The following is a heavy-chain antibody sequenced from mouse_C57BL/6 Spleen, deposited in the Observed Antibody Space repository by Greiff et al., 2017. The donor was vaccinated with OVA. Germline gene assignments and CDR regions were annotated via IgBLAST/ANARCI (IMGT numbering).Heavy chain of an antibody. CDR1: GFTFSNYW. CDR2: IRLKSDNYAT. J-gene: IGHJ3*01. Sequence: EVQLVESGGGLVQPGGSMKLSCVASGFTFSNYWMNWVRQSPEKGLEWVAQIRLKSDNYATHYAESVKGRFTISRDDSKSSVYLQMNNLRAEDTGIYYCTGDGYDYSWFAYWGQGTLVTVSA. D-gene: IGHD2-4*01. CDR3: TGDGYDYSWFAY. V-gene: IGHV6-3*01.